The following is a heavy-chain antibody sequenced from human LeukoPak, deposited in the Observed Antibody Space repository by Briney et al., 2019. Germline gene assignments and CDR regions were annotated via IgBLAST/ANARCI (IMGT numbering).Heavy chain of an antibody. J-gene: IGHJ6*02. V-gene: IGHV3-30*04. CDR1: GFTFSSYA. D-gene: IGHD3-22*01. Sequence: GGSLRLSCAASGFTFSSYAMHWVRQAPGEGLEWVAVISYDGSNKYYADSVKGRFTISRDNSKNTLYLQMNSLRAEDTAVYYCAGHWTYYDDDYYGMDVWGQGTTVTVSS. CDR2: ISYDGSNK. CDR3: AGHWTYYDDDYYGMDV.